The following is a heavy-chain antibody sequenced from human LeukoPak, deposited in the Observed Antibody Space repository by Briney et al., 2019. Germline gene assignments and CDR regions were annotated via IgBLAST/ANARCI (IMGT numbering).Heavy chain of an antibody. CDR2: INPNSGGT. Sequence: ASVKVSCKASGYTFTGYYMHWVRQAPGQGLEWMGRINPNSGGTNYAQKFQGRVTMTRDTSISTAYMELSRLRSDDTAVYYCTRDRVRTDYYYYMDVWGKGTTVTVSS. CDR1: GYTFTGYY. V-gene: IGHV1-2*06. D-gene: IGHD1-1*01. J-gene: IGHJ6*03. CDR3: TRDRVRTDYYYYMDV.